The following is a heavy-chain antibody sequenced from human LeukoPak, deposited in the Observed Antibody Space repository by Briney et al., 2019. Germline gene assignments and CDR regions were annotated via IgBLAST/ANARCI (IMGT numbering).Heavy chain of an antibody. Sequence: GGSLRLSCAASGFTVSNNYMSWVRQAPGKGLEWVSVIYSGGSTYYADSVKGRFTISRANSNNTLYLQMNSLRAEDTAVYYCASQANHDFWSAIDYWGQGTLVTVSS. CDR1: GFTVSNNY. CDR3: ASQANHDFWSAIDY. CDR2: IYSGGST. V-gene: IGHV3-53*01. D-gene: IGHD3-3*01. J-gene: IGHJ4*02.